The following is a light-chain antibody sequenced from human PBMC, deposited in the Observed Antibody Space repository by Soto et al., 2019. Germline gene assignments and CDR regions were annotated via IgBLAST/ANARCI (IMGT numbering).Light chain of an antibody. Sequence: EIVMTQSPATLSVSPVERATLSCRASQSVSSNLAWYQQKPGQAPRLLIYGASTRATGIPARFSGSGSGTEFTLTISSLQSEDFAVYYCQQYNNWPPLFGGGTKVDI. CDR1: QSVSSN. V-gene: IGKV3-15*01. CDR2: GAS. J-gene: IGKJ4*01. CDR3: QQYNNWPPL.